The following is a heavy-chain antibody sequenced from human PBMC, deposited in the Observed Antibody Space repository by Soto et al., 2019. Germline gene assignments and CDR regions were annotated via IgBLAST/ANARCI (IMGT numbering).Heavy chain of an antibody. J-gene: IGHJ4*02. CDR2: IYYSGST. Sequence: QVQLQESGPGLVKPSETLSLTCTVSGGSISSYYWSWIRQPPGKGLEWIGYIYYSGSTNYNPSLKSRVTISVDTSKNQFSLKLSSVTAADTAVYYCASLRISRNYFDYWGQGTLLTVSS. CDR3: ASLRISRNYFDY. V-gene: IGHV4-59*01. CDR1: GGSISSYY.